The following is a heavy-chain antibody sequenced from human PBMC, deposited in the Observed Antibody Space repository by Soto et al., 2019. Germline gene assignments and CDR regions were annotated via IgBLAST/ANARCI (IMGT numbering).Heavy chain of an antibody. Sequence: GGSLRLSCVASGFTFSSYAMTWVRQAPGKGLEWVSIISISGGTTYYADSVKGRFTISRDNSKNTLYLQMNSLRAEDTAVYYCAKGYCSSTSCARTYYFDYWGQGT. CDR2: ISISGGTT. D-gene: IGHD2-2*01. CDR3: AKGYCSSTSCARTYYFDY. J-gene: IGHJ4*02. V-gene: IGHV3-23*01. CDR1: GFTFSSYA.